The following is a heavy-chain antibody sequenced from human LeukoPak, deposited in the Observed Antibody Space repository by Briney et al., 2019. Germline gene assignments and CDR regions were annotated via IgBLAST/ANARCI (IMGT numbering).Heavy chain of an antibody. D-gene: IGHD1-26*01. V-gene: IGHV1-46*01. J-gene: IGHJ4*02. Sequence: ASVKVSCKASGYTFINYYMHWVRQAPGQGLEWMGIINPSGGSTSYAQKFQGRVTMTRDTSTSTVYMELSSLRSEDTAVYYCARDLGGSYQDYWGQGTLVTVSS. CDR2: INPSGGST. CDR3: ARDLGGSYQDY. CDR1: GYTFINYY.